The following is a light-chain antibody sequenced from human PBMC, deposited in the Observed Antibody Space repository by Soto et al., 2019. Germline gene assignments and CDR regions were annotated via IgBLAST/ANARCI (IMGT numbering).Light chain of an antibody. CDR1: QTISSW. Sequence: DIQMTQSPSTLSGSVGDRVTLTCRASQTISSWLAWYQQKQGKVPKLLIYKASTLKSGVPSRFSGSGSGTELTITISSLQPDDGETYYCQHYNSYSEAFGQGTKVDIK. V-gene: IGKV1-5*03. CDR3: QHYNSYSEA. J-gene: IGKJ1*01. CDR2: KAS.